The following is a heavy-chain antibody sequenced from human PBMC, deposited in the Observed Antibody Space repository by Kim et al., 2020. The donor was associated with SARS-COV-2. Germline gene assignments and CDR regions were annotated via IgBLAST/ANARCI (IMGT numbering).Heavy chain of an antibody. D-gene: IGHD2-15*01. Sequence: GRFTFSRDNSKNTVYLQMNSLRAEDTAVYYCARQYLGDIAVVVVAGWFDPWGQGTLVTVSS. V-gene: IGHV3-23*01. CDR3: ARQYLGDIAVVVVAGWFDP. J-gene: IGHJ5*02.